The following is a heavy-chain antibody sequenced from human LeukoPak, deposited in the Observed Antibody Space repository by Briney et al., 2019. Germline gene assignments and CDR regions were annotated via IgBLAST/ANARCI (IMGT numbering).Heavy chain of an antibody. CDR1: GFTFSSYW. CDR3: ARDWPSYYDFWSGIPRDAFDI. J-gene: IGHJ3*02. Sequence: PGGSLRLSCAASGFTFSSYWMSWVRQAPGKGLEWVANIKQDGSEKYYVDSVKGRFTISRDNAKNSLYLQMNSLRAEDTAVYYCARDWPSYYDFWSGIPRDAFDIWGQGTMVTVSS. CDR2: IKQDGSEK. D-gene: IGHD3-3*01. V-gene: IGHV3-7*01.